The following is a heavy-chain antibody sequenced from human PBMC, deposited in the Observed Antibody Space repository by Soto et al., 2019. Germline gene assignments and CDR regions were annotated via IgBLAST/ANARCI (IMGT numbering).Heavy chain of an antibody. CDR3: ARRKDSSSSYYYYGMDV. V-gene: IGHV3-74*01. CDR2: INSDGSST. Sequence: GVSLRLSCIASEFTFISSFMGWVRHDPGKGLVWVSRINSDGSSTSYADSVKGRFTISRDNAKNTLYLQMNSLRAEDTAVYYCARRKDSSSSYYYYGMDVWGQGTTVTVSS. D-gene: IGHD6-6*01. CDR1: EFTFISSF. J-gene: IGHJ6*02.